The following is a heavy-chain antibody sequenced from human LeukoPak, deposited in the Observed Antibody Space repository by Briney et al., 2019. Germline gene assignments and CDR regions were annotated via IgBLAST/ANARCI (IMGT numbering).Heavy chain of an antibody. D-gene: IGHD3-22*01. CDR3: ARGLFPNPADPYYDSSGYGY. CDR2: ISSSSSYI. V-gene: IGHV3-21*01. CDR1: GFTFSSYS. Sequence: GGSLRLSCAASGFTFSSYSMNWVRQAPGKGLEWVSSISSSSSYIYYADSVKGRFTISRDNAKNSLYLQMNSLRAEDTAVYYCARGLFPNPADPYYDSSGYGYWGQGTLVTVSS. J-gene: IGHJ4*02.